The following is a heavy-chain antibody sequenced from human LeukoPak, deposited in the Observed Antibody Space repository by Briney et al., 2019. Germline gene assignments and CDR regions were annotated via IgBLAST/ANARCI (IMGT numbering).Heavy chain of an antibody. D-gene: IGHD3-10*01. J-gene: IGHJ4*02. V-gene: IGHV3-73*01. Sequence: GGSLRLSCAASGFTFSGSAMHWVRQASGKGLEWVGRIRSKANSYATAYAASVKGRFTISRDDSKNTAYLQMNSLKTEDTAVYYCTRRSDAGSGSYYNNYWGQGTLVTVSS. CDR3: TRRSDAGSGSYYNNY. CDR1: GFTFSGSA. CDR2: IRSKANSYAT.